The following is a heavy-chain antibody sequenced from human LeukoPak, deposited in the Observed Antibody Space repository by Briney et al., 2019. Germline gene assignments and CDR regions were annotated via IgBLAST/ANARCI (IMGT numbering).Heavy chain of an antibody. CDR2: INHSGST. J-gene: IGHJ4*02. D-gene: IGHD4-11*01. V-gene: IGHV4-34*01. CDR1: GGSFSGYY. Sequence: SETLSLTCAVYGGSFSGYYWSWIRQPPGKGLEWIGEINHSGSTNYNPSLKSRVTISVDTSKNQFSLKLSSVTAADTAVYYCARLLGGPAKPLQRSFDYWGQGTLVTVSS. CDR3: ARLLGGPAKPLQRSFDY.